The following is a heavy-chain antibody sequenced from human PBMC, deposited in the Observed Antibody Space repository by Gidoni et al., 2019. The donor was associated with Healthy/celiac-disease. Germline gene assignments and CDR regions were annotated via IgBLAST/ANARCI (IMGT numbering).Heavy chain of an antibody. CDR3: TTGELWWQDYFDY. Sequence: EVQLVESGGGLVKPGGSLRLSCAASGFTFSNAWMSWVRQAPGKGLEWVGRIKSKTDGGTTDYAAPVKGRFTISRDDSKNTLYLQMNSLKTEDTAVYYCTTGELWWQDYFDYWGQGTLVTVSS. V-gene: IGHV3-15*01. CDR2: IKSKTDGGTT. D-gene: IGHD2-21*01. J-gene: IGHJ4*02. CDR1: GFTFSNAW.